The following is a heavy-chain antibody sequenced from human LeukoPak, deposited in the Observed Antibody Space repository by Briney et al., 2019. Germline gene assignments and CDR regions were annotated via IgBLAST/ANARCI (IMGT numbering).Heavy chain of an antibody. CDR2: NIPIFGTA. D-gene: IGHD4-17*01. J-gene: IGHJ3*02. CDR3: ARDVPLTVTLIPKGDAVDI. Sequence: SVKVSCKASGGTFSSYAISWVRQAPAQGLGWMGGNIPIFGTANYAQKIQGRVTITTDESTSTAYMELSSLRSEDTAVYYCARDVPLTVTLIPKGDAVDIWGQGTMVTVSS. CDR1: GGTFSSYA. V-gene: IGHV1-69*05.